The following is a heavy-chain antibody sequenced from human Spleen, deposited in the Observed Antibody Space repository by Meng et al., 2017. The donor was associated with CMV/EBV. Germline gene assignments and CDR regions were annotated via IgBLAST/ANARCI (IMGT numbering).Heavy chain of an antibody. CDR3: ARGDSSGYYNIGSY. D-gene: IGHD6-19*01. Sequence: ASVKVSCKASGYTFTDHYFHWVRQAPGQGLEWMGWIYPNSGGTHYAQKFQGRLTVTTDTSISTGYMELSSLGSDDTAVYYCARGDSSGYYNIGSYWGQGTLVTVSS. CDR1: GYTFTDHY. CDR2: IYPNSGGT. V-gene: IGHV1-2*02. J-gene: IGHJ4*02.